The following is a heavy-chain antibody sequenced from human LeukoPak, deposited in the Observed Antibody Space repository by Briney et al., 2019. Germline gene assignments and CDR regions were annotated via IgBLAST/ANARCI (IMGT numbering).Heavy chain of an antibody. Sequence: GASVKVSCKASGYTFTGYYLHWVRQAPGQGLEWMGWINPNSGGTNYAQKFQGRVTMTRDTSISTAYMELSRLRSDDTAVYYCAKGLSVAAAGTEWFDPWGQGTLVTVSS. V-gene: IGHV1-2*02. CDR3: AKGLSVAAAGTEWFDP. CDR1: GYTFTGYY. J-gene: IGHJ5*02. D-gene: IGHD6-13*01. CDR2: INPNSGGT.